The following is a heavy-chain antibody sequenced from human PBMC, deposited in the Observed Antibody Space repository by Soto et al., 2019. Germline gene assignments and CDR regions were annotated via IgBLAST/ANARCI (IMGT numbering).Heavy chain of an antibody. V-gene: IGHV1-3*01. J-gene: IGHJ4*02. D-gene: IGHD3-10*01. CDR3: ARDRDYYGSDY. Sequence: KFQGRVTITRDTSASTAYMELSSLRSEDTAVYYCARDRDYYGSDYWGQGTLVTVSS.